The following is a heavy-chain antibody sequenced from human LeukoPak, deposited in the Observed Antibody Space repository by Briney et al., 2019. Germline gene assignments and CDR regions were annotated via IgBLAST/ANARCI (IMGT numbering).Heavy chain of an antibody. D-gene: IGHD3-10*01. CDR1: GFTFTTYW. Sequence: GGSLRLSCAASGFTFTTYWMSWVRQAPGKGLEWVAVIWYDGSNKYYADSVKGRFTISRDNSKNTLYLQMNSLRAEDTAVYYCAKESSSGSYRGIFDYWGQGTLVTVSS. CDR2: IWYDGSNK. V-gene: IGHV3-33*06. J-gene: IGHJ4*02. CDR3: AKESSSGSYRGIFDY.